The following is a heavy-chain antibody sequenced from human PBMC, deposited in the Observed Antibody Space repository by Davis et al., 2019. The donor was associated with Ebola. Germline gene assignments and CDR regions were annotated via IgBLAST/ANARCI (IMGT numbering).Heavy chain of an antibody. CDR2: MNPNSGST. J-gene: IGHJ4*02. CDR1: GYTFTNYG. D-gene: IGHD1-1*01. V-gene: IGHV1-8*01. Sequence: ASVKVSCKASGYTFTNYGISWVRQATGQGLEWMGWMNPNSGSTGYAQKFQGRVTMTRNTSISTAYMEVGSLRSDDTAVYYCARAQFPTTSDHWGQGTLVTVSS. CDR3: ARAQFPTTSDH.